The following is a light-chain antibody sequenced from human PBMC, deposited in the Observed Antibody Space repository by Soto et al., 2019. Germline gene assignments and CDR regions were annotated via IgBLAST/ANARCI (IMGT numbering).Light chain of an antibody. CDR2: GAS. CDR1: QSVRSNF. CDR3: QRYDSLRT. J-gene: IGKJ1*01. V-gene: IGKV3-20*01. Sequence: EIVLTQSPGTLSLSPVERATLSCRASQSVRSNFLAWYQQKPGQAPRLLIYGASNRATGIADRFSGSGSGTDFTLTITRLEPEDFAMYYCQRYDSLRTFGQGTKVDI.